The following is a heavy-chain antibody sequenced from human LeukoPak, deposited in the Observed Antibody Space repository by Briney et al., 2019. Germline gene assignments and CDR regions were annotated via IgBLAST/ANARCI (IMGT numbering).Heavy chain of an antibody. D-gene: IGHD2-2*01. V-gene: IGHV1-2*02. Sequence: SVKVSCKASGYTFTGYYMHWVRQAPGQGLEWMGWINPNSGGTNYAQKFQGRVTITADESTSTAYMELSSLRSEDTAVYYCARGHIVVVPAARADYYYYMDVWGKGTTVTISS. CDR1: GYTFTGYY. J-gene: IGHJ6*03. CDR2: INPNSGGT. CDR3: ARGHIVVVPAARADYYYYMDV.